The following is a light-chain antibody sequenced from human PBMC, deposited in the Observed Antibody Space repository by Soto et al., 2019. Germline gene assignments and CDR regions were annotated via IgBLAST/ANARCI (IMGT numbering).Light chain of an antibody. J-gene: IGKJ5*01. CDR3: QQYGVSIT. CDR1: RSVGSSS. Sequence: EIVLTQAPGTLFLSPGERAALSCMDSRSVGSSSLSWYRKKPGQAPRLLIYCASTRAAGIPDRFSGSGSGNNFTHTISRLEHENFAYYYCQQYGVSITFGQGTRLEIK. V-gene: IGKV3-20*01. CDR2: CAS.